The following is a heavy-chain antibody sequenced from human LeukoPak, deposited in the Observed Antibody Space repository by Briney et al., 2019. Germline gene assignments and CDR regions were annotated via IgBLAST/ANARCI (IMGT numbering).Heavy chain of an antibody. J-gene: IGHJ5*02. CDR2: INPNRGGT. CDR1: GYTFTGYY. Sequence: ASVKVSCKASGYTFTGYYIHWVRQAPGQGLEWMGWINPNRGGTNYAQRFQGRVTMTRDTSISTAYMELSRLRSDDTGVYYCARELGTTSIHWFDPWGQGTLVTVSA. CDR3: ARELGTTSIHWFDP. D-gene: IGHD2-2*01. V-gene: IGHV1-2*02.